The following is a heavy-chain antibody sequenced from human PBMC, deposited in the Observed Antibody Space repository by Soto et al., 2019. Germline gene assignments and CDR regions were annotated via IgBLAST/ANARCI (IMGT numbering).Heavy chain of an antibody. J-gene: IGHJ4*02. CDR2: LNPDSGGT. CDR3: VGGSGLDY. Sequence: GASVKVSCKASGYTFTDHYIHWVRQAPGQGLEWMGWLNPDSGGTDYAQKFQGRVTMTRDTSISTAYVELNRIRSDDTAAYYCVGGSGLDYWGQGSLVTVSS. CDR1: GYTFTDHY. D-gene: IGHD6-19*01. V-gene: IGHV1-2*02.